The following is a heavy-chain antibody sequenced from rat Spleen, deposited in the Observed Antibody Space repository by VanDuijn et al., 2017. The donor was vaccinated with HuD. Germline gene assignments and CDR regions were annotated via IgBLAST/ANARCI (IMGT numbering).Heavy chain of an antibody. Sequence: EVQLAESGGGLVQPGRSLKLSCAASGFTFSDYYMAWVRQAPTKGLEWVATISYDGSSTYYRDSVKGRFTISRDNAKSTLSLQMDSLRSEDTATYYCARRHYGYTDYFDYWGQGVMVTVSS. J-gene: IGHJ2*01. D-gene: IGHD1-9*01. V-gene: IGHV5-7*01. CDR3: ARRHYGYTDYFDY. CDR1: GFTFSDYY. CDR2: ISYDGSST.